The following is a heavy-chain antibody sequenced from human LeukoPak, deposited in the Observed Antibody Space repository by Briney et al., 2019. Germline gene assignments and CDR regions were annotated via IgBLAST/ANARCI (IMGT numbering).Heavy chain of an antibody. CDR1: GFTFSIYW. J-gene: IGHJ4*02. CDR2: ISGSGGST. Sequence: GGSLRLSCAASGFTFSIYWMSWVRQAPGKGLEWVSAISGSGGSTYYADSVKGRFTISRDNSKNTLYLQMNSLRAEDTAVYYCAKVTIAAAGTRGGCFDYWGQGTLVTVSS. CDR3: AKVTIAAAGTRGGCFDY. D-gene: IGHD6-13*01. V-gene: IGHV3-23*01.